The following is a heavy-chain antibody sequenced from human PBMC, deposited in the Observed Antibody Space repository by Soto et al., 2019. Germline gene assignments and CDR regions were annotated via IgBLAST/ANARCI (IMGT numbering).Heavy chain of an antibody. D-gene: IGHD3-22*01. CDR1: GFSLSTSGVG. CDR2: IYWDDDK. V-gene: IGHV2-5*02. J-gene: IGHJ1*01. Sequence: QITLKESGPTLVKRTQTLTLTCTFSGFSLSTSGVGVGWIRQPPGKALEWLALIYWDDDKRYSPSLKSRLTITKDTSKNQVVLTMTYMDPVDTATYYCAHLTYYYDSSGYYSRAEYFHHWGQGTLVTVSS. CDR3: AHLTYYYDSSGYYSRAEYFHH.